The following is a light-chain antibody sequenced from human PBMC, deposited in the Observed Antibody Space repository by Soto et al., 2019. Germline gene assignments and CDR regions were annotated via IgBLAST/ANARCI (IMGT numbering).Light chain of an antibody. J-gene: IGLJ2*01. Sequence: SYDLTQPPSVSVSPGQTATITCSGDELGDKYVCWYQQRPGQSPVLIVYQDNKRPSGIPERFSGSNSGNTATLTISGTQAMDEADYYCQAWDNRSVVFGGGTKLTVL. CDR3: QAWDNRSVV. CDR2: QDN. V-gene: IGLV3-1*01. CDR1: ELGDKY.